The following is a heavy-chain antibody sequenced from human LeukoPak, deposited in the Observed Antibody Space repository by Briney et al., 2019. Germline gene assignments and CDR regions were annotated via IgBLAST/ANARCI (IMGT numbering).Heavy chain of an antibody. J-gene: IGHJ4*02. V-gene: IGHV4-38-2*02. D-gene: IGHD3-10*01. CDR1: GYSISSGYY. Sequence: PSETLSLTCTVSGYSISSGYYWGWIRQPPGKGLEWIGSIYHSGSTYYNPSLKSRVTISVDTSKNQFSLKLSSVTAADTAVYYCASRALFGGSGSFDYWGQGTLVTVSS. CDR3: ASRALFGGSGSFDY. CDR2: IYHSGST.